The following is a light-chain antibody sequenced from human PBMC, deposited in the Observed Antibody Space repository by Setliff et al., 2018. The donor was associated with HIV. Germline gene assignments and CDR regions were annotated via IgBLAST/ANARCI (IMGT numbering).Light chain of an antibody. V-gene: IGLV2-18*02. CDR3: SSYRSSSYV. Sequence: QSALTQPPSVSGSPGQSVTISCTGTSSDVGRYNRVSWYQQPPGTAPKLMIYEVTNRPSGVPDRFSGSKSGSTASLTISGLQAEDEGDYYCSSYRSSSYVFGTGTKVTVL. J-gene: IGLJ1*01. CDR1: SSDVGRYNR. CDR2: EVT.